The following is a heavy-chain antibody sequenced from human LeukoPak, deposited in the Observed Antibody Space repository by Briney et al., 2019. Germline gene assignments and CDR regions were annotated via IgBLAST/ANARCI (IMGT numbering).Heavy chain of an antibody. CDR2: IIPIFGTA. V-gene: IGHV1-69*05. D-gene: IGHD6-19*01. CDR3: ARDLDSSGWYNNWFDP. Sequence: SVKVSCKASGGTFSSYAISWVRQAPGQGLEWMGRIIPIFGTANYAQKFQGRVTITTDESTSTAYMELSSLRSEDTAVYYCARDLDSSGWYNNWFDPWGQGTLVTVSS. CDR1: GGTFSSYA. J-gene: IGHJ5*02.